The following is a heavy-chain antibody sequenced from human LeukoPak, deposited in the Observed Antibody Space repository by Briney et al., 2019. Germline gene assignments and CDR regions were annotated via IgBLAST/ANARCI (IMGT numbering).Heavy chain of an antibody. Sequence: QPGGSLRLSCAASGFTFSAYGMSWFRQAPGKGLEWVSAITDSSGNTYYADSVKGRFTISRDNSKNTLYLQMNSPRAEDTALYYCAKDGTGCGGDCYSDYWGQGTLVTVSS. CDR1: GFTFSAYG. CDR2: ITDSSGNT. CDR3: AKDGTGCGGDCYSDY. J-gene: IGHJ4*02. D-gene: IGHD2-21*02. V-gene: IGHV3-23*01.